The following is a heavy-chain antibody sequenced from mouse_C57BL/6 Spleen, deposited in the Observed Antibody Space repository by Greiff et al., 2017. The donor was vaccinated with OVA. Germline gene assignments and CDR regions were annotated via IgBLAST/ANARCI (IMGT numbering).Heavy chain of an antibody. J-gene: IGHJ2*01. Sequence: EVKVVESGGDLVKPGGSLKLSCAASGFTFSSYGMSWVRQTPDKRLEWVATLSSGGSYTYYPDSVTGRFTISSATSKHTLSLQISRLKSEDTALLDRERESENRDQYVEDGGKGT. CDR2: LSSGGSYT. CDR3: ERESENRDQYVED. V-gene: IGHV5-6*01. CDR1: GFTFSSYG. D-gene: IGHD4-1*01.